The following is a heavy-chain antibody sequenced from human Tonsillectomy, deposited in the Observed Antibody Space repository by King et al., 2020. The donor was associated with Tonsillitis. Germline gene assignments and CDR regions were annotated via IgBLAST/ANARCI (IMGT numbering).Heavy chain of an antibody. CDR1: GDTFSTYA. D-gene: IGHD3-16*01. CDR3: TGGVSSRYQYPWFDP. J-gene: IGHJ5*02. CDR2: IIPIFGTA. V-gene: IGHV1-69*12. Sequence: VQLVQSGAEVKKPGSSVKVSCKASGDTFSTYAISWVRQAPGQGLEWMGGIIPIFGTATYAQKFQGRVTITADESTSTAYMELSSLRSEDTAVNYCTGGVSSRYQYPWFDPWGQGTLVTVSP.